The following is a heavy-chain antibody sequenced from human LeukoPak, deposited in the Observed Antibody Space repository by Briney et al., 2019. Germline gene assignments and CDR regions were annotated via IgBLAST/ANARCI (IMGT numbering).Heavy chain of an antibody. Sequence: GESLKISCKGSGYSFSSHWIGWVRQMPGKGLEWMGIIYPGDSDTRYSPSFQGQVTISADKSISTAYLQWSSLKASDTAMYYCARHFCYDNRCHSYFDYWGQGTLVTVSS. V-gene: IGHV5-51*01. CDR1: GYSFSSHW. D-gene: IGHD3-16*01. J-gene: IGHJ4*02. CDR3: ARHFCYDNRCHSYFDY. CDR2: IYPGDSDT.